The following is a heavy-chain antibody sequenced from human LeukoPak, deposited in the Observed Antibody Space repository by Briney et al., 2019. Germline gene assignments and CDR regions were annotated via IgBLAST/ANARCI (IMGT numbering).Heavy chain of an antibody. CDR1: GFTFSSYA. J-gene: IGHJ2*01. CDR2: ISGSGGST. CDR3: AKDRTRLGYSSIRGQSTPYWYFDL. D-gene: IGHD6-13*01. V-gene: IGHV3-23*01. Sequence: PGGSLRLSCAASGFTFSSYAMSWVRQAPGKGLEWVSAISGSGGSTYYADSVKGQFTISRDNSKNTLYLQMNSLRAEDTAVYYCAKDRTRLGYSSIRGQSTPYWYFDLWGRGTLVTVSS.